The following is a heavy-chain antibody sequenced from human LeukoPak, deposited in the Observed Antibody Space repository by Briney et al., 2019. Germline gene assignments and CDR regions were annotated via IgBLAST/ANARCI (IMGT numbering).Heavy chain of an antibody. J-gene: IGHJ4*02. CDR1: GFTFDDYA. CDR3: AKDLHYYGSGSYFENMD. D-gene: IGHD3-10*01. Sequence: GGSLRLSCAASGFTFDDYAMHWVRQAPGKGLEWVSGISWNSGSIGYADSVKGRFTISRDNAKNSLYLQMNSLRAEDTALYYRAKDLHYYGSGSYFENMDWGQGTLVTVSS. CDR2: ISWNSGSI. V-gene: IGHV3-9*01.